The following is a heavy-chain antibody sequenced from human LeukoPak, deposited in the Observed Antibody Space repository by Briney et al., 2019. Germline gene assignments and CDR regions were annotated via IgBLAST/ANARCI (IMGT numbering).Heavy chain of an antibody. CDR1: GGSISSSSYY. D-gene: IGHD1-26*01. CDR3: ARHPDGGSYY. V-gene: IGHV4-39*01. J-gene: IGHJ4*02. CDR2: IYYSGGT. Sequence: PSETLSLTCTVSGGSISSSSYYWGWIRQPPGKGLEWIGSIYYSGGTHKNPSLKSPGTRSPHTSINKFSLRLRSVTPADTAVYYCARHPDGGSYYWGQGTLVTVSS.